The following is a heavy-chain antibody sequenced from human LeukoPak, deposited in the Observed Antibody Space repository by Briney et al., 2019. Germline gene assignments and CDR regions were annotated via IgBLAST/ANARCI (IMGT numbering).Heavy chain of an antibody. CDR1: GFTFSSYA. J-gene: IGHJ4*02. CDR3: ARGVVVTADQFDY. CDR2: ISYDGSNK. D-gene: IGHD2-21*02. V-gene: IGHV3-30-3*01. Sequence: PGGSLRLSCAASGFTFSSYAMHWVRQAPGKGLEWVAVISYDGSNKYYADSVKGRFTISRDNSKNTLYLQMNSLRAEDTAVYYCARGVVVTADQFDYWGQGTLVTVSS.